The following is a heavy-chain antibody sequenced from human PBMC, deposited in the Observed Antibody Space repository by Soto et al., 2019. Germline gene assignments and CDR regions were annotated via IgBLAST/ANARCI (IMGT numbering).Heavy chain of an antibody. D-gene: IGHD6-19*01. V-gene: IGHV4-30-2*01. Sequence: SETLSLTCAVSGGSISSGGYSWSWIRQPPGKGLEWIGYIYHSGSTYYNPSLKSRVTISVDRSKNKFSLKLSSVTAADTAVYYCAREGGSGLPDAFDIWGQGTMVTVSS. J-gene: IGHJ3*02. CDR2: IYHSGST. CDR3: AREGGSGLPDAFDI. CDR1: GGSISSGGYS.